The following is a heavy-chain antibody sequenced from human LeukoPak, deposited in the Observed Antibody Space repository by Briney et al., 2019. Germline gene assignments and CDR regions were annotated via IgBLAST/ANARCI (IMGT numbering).Heavy chain of an antibody. CDR2: ISSSSSYI. CDR3: AKDRLLGDGYSDFDY. V-gene: IGHV3-21*01. CDR1: GFTFSSYW. J-gene: IGHJ4*02. Sequence: GGSLRLSCAASGFTFSSYWMSWVRQAPGKGLEWVSSISSSSSYIYYADSVKGRFTISRDNSKNTLYLQMNSLRAEDTAVYYCAKDRLLGDGYSDFDYWGQGTLVTVSS. D-gene: IGHD5-24*01.